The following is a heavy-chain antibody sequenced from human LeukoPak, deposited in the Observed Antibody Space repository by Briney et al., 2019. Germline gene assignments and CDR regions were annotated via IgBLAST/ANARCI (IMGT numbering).Heavy chain of an antibody. CDR1: GFTFDDYA. D-gene: IGHD6-19*01. Sequence: GRSLRLSCAASGFTFDDYAMHWVRQAPGKGLEWVSGISWNSGSIGYADSVKGRFTISRDNAKNSLYLQMNSLRAEDTALYYXXXXXXXXIAVAVYFDYWGQGTLVTVSS. V-gene: IGHV3-9*01. J-gene: IGHJ4*02. CDR3: XXXXXXXIAVAVYFDY. CDR2: ISWNSGSI.